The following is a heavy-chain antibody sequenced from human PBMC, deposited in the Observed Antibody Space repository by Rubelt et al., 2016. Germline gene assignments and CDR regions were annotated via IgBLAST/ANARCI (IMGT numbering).Heavy chain of an antibody. V-gene: IGHV4-4*07. J-gene: IGHJ3*02. Sequence: GKGLEWIGRIYTSGSTNYNPSLKSRVTMSVDTSKNQFSLKLSSVTAADTAVYYCARGWGVGATRGVAFDIWGQGTMVTVSS. CDR2: IYTSGST. D-gene: IGHD1-26*01. CDR3: ARGWGVGATRGVAFDI.